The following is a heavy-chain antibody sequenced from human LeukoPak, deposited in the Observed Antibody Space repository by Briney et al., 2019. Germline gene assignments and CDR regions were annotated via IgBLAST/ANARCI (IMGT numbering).Heavy chain of an antibody. V-gene: IGHV1-46*01. CDR3: ARGRRLRQFDY. Sequence: ASVKVSCKASGYAFTSYYMHWLRQAPGQGLEWMGIINPSGGSTSYAQKFQGRVTMTRDTSTSTVYMELSSLRSEDTAVYYCARGRRLRQFDYWGQGTLVTVSS. CDR1: GYAFTSYY. CDR2: INPSGGST. J-gene: IGHJ4*02. D-gene: IGHD5-12*01.